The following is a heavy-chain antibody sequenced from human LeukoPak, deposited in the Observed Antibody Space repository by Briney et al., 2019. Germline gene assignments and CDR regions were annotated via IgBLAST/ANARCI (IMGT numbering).Heavy chain of an antibody. Sequence: SETLSLTCTVSGGSISSYYWSWIRQPPGKGLEWIGYIYTSGSTNYNPSLQSRVTISVDTSKNQFSLKLSSVTAADTAVYYCARHETTLGYCTNGVCNGAFDIWGQGTMVTVSS. CDR1: GGSISSYY. D-gene: IGHD2-8*01. CDR2: IYTSGST. CDR3: ARHETTLGYCTNGVCNGAFDI. V-gene: IGHV4-4*09. J-gene: IGHJ3*02.